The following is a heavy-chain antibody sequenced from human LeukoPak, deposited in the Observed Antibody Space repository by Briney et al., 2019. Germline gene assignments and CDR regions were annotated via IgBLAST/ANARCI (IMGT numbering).Heavy chain of an antibody. Sequence: SVKVSCKASGGTFSSYAISWVRQAPGQGLEWMGRIIPILGIANYAQKFQGRVTITADKSTSTAYMELSSLRSEDTAVYYCARGSGYYGSGSYYNVPDYFDYWGQGTLVTVSS. CDR2: IIPILGIA. D-gene: IGHD3-10*01. J-gene: IGHJ4*02. V-gene: IGHV1-69*04. CDR3: ARGSGYYGSGSYYNVPDYFDY. CDR1: GGTFSSYA.